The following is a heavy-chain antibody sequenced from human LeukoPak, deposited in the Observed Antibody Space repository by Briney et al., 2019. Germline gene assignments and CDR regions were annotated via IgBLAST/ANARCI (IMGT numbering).Heavy chain of an antibody. CDR2: IDPSGGST. V-gene: IGHV1-46*01. CDR3: ARDFGEMPNY. D-gene: IGHD5-24*01. J-gene: IGHJ4*02. Sequence: ASVTVSCKASGGTFSSYAISWVRQAPGQGLEWMGIIDPSGGSTSYAQNFQGGVTMTRDATTSTVYLELSSLRSEDTAVYYCARDFGEMPNYWGQGTLVTVSS. CDR1: GGTFSSYA.